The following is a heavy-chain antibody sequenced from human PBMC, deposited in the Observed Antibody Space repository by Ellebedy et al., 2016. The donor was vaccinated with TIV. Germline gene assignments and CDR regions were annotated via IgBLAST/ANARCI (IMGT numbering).Heavy chain of an antibody. CDR3: AKRNGGIAAFEGGY. Sequence: GESLKISCAASGFTFSSHAMSWVRQAPGKGLEWVSGISGSGGSIHYADSVKGRFTISRDNSKNTLYLQMNSLRAEDTAVYYCAKRNGGIAAFEGGYWGQGTLVTVSS. J-gene: IGHJ4*02. CDR2: ISGSGGSI. CDR1: GFTFSSHA. D-gene: IGHD6-25*01. V-gene: IGHV3-23*01.